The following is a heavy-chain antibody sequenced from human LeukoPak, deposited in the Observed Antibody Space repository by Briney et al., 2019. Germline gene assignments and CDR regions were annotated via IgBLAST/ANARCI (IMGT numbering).Heavy chain of an antibody. J-gene: IGHJ4*02. CDR2: INWNGGST. D-gene: IGHD3-16*01. CDR1: GFTFDDYG. Sequence: AGGALRLSFAASGFTFDDYGISWVRQAPGKGLEWVSGINWNGGSTGYADSVSGRFTSSRDNAKNSRDLQMNSRRAEDTALYYCARVKSVASLWGHRSFDYWGQGTLVTVPS. CDR3: ARVKSVASLWGHRSFDY. V-gene: IGHV3-20*03.